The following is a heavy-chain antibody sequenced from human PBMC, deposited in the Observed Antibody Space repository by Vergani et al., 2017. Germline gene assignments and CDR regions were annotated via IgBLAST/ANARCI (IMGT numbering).Heavy chain of an antibody. CDR2: IYDSGST. CDR1: GGSISSYY. V-gene: IGHV4-59*01. J-gene: IGHJ5*02. Sequence: QVQLQQWGPGLVKPSETLSLTCTVSGGSISSYYWSWIRQPPGKGLEWIGYIYDSGSTNYNPSLKSRVTISVDASKNQFSLKLSSVTAADTAVYYCARKGNWFDPWGQGTLVTVSS. CDR3: ARKGNWFDP.